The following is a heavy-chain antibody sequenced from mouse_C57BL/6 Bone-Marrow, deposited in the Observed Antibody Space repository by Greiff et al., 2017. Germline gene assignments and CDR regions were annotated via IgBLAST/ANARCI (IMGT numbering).Heavy chain of an antibody. Sequence: QVQLQQPGAELVKPGASVKLSCKASGYTFTSYWMHWVKQRPGQGLEWIGMIHPNSGSTNYHEKFKSKATLTVDKSSSTAYMQLSSLTSEDSAVYYCARRVYGSSFYWYFDVWGTGTTVTVSS. V-gene: IGHV1-64*01. CDR3: ARRVYGSSFYWYFDV. CDR2: IHPNSGST. D-gene: IGHD1-1*01. J-gene: IGHJ1*03. CDR1: GYTFTSYW.